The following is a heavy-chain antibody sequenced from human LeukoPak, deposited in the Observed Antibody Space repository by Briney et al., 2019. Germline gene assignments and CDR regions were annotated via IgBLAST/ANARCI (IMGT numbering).Heavy chain of an antibody. V-gene: IGHV3-11*01. CDR1: GFTFSDYY. D-gene: IGHD5-18*01. J-gene: IGHJ4*02. Sequence: GGSLRLSCAASGFTFSDYYMSWIRQAPGKGLEWVSYISSSGTNIHYADSVKGRFIISRDNAKNSLDLQMNSLRAEGTAVYYCARGRGYSYADWGQGTLVTVSS. CDR2: ISSSGTNI. CDR3: ARGRGYSYAD.